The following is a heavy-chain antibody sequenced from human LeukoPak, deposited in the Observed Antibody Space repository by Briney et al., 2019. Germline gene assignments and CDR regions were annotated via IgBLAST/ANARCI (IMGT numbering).Heavy chain of an antibody. V-gene: IGHV4-34*01. CDR1: GGSFRGYY. D-gene: IGHD2-2*01. Sequence: PSETLSLTCAVYGGSFRGYYWSWIRQPPGKGLEWIGEINHSGSTNYNPSLKSRVTISVDTSKNQFSLKLSSVTAADTAVYYCARGIFRMPTGIVVVPAARHRRAFDIWGQGTMVTVSS. J-gene: IGHJ3*02. CDR3: ARGIFRMPTGIVVVPAARHRRAFDI. CDR2: INHSGST.